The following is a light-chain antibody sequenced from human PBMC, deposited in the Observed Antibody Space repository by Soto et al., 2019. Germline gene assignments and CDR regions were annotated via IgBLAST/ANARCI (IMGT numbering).Light chain of an antibody. CDR3: QQSYSTPPVT. J-gene: IGKJ4*01. Sequence: DIQMTQSPSSLSASLGDRVTITCRASQNIDNYLNWYQHKPGKAPKLLIYAASSLQSGVPSRFSGSGSGTDFTLTISSLQPEDFATYYCQQSYSTPPVTFGGGTRWIS. CDR1: QNIDNY. CDR2: AAS. V-gene: IGKV1-39*01.